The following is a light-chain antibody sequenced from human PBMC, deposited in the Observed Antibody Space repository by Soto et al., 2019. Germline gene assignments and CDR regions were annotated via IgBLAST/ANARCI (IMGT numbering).Light chain of an antibody. CDR1: SSDVGAYNY. J-gene: IGLJ1*01. CDR3: SSYAGTHVV. CDR2: DVT. V-gene: IGLV2-8*01. Sequence: QSALTQPPSASGSPGQSVAISCTGTSSDVGAYNYVSWYQQPPGRAPKLMIYDVTKRPSGVPDRFSGSKSGNTASLTVSGLQAEDEADYFCSSYAGTHVVLGTGTKVTVL.